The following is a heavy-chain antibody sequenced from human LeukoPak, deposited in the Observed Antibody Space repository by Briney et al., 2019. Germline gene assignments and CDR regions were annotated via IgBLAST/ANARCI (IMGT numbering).Heavy chain of an antibody. V-gene: IGHV1-69*08. Sequence: SVKVSCKASGDTFTTYTFSWVRQAPGQGPEWMGRIIPIFGTPNYALQYQGRVTIAADRSTSTVYLQLNSLEFDDTAVYYCARMSDTSMGFDIWGQGTMVTVSS. CDR1: GDTFTTYT. CDR3: ARMSDTSMGFDI. CDR2: IIPIFGTP. J-gene: IGHJ3*02. D-gene: IGHD5-18*01.